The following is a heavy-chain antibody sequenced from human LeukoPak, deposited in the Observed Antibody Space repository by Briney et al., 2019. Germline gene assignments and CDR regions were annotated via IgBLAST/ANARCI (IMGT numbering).Heavy chain of an antibody. D-gene: IGHD3-16*01. J-gene: IGHJ4*02. CDR3: ARDPTWQSALPTYYFDY. Sequence: PGGSLRLSCAASGFTFSSYAMHWVRQAPGKGLKWVAVISYDGSNKYYADSVKGRFTISRDNSKNTLYLQMNSLRAEDTAVYYCARDPTWQSALPTYYFDYWGQGTLVTVSS. CDR2: ISYDGSNK. CDR1: GFTFSSYA. V-gene: IGHV3-30*04.